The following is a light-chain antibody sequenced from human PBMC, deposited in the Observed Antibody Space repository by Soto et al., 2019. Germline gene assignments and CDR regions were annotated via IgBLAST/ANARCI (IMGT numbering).Light chain of an antibody. Sequence: NFMLTQPHSVSESPGKTVTISCTRSSGSIASNYVQWYQQRPGSAPTTVIYEDNQRPSGVPDRFSGSIDSSSNSASLTISGLKTEDEADYYCQSYDSSNYVVFGGGTNLTVL. V-gene: IGLV6-57*03. CDR3: QSYDSSNYVV. CDR2: EDN. J-gene: IGLJ2*01. CDR1: SGSIASNY.